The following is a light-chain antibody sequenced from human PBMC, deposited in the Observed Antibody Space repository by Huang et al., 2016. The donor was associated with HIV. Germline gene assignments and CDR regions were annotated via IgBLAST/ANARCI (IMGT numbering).Light chain of an antibody. J-gene: IGKJ1*01. CDR2: WAS. Sequence: DIVMTQSPDSLAVSLGERATISCVSSQSVLSPSNNRNHLAWYQQKPRQPPKRLIYWASTRESGVPDRCRGSGAATDFTLTIDNLQAEDVALYFCQQYYSIPGFGQGTYVEV. CDR1: QSVLSPSNNRNH. V-gene: IGKV4-1*01. CDR3: QQYYSIPG.